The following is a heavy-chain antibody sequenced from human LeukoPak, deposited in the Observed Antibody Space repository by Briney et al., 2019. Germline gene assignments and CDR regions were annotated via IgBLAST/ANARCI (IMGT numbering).Heavy chain of an antibody. J-gene: IGHJ4*02. CDR3: SRDPRLVDY. CDR1: GFTFSDFY. CDR2: ISGSGSDI. V-gene: IGHV3-11*01. Sequence: PGGSLRLSCEASGFTFSDFYTTWLRQAPGKGLEWVSYISGSGSDIKYADSVKGRFSISRDNADNTLYLQMNSLRAEDTAMYYCSRDPRLVDYWGQGTLVTVSS.